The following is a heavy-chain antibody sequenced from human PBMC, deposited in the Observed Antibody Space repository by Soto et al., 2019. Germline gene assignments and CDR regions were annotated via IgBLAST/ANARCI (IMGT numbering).Heavy chain of an antibody. Sequence: VHWTAAGGGPDSTVISWMRQAHGQGLEWMGGIIPIFGTANYAQKFQGRVTITADESTSTAYMELSSLRSEDTAVYYCARDKGYYGMDVWGRGISVTVSS. CDR1: GGGPDSTV. J-gene: IGHJ6*02. CDR2: IIPIFGTA. CDR3: ARDKGYYGMDV. V-gene: IGHV1-69*01.